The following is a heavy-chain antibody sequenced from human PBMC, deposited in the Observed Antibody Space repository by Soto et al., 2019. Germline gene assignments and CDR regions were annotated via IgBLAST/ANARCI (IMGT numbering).Heavy chain of an antibody. CDR1: GGSFSGYY. J-gene: IGHJ6*02. D-gene: IGHD3-9*01. V-gene: IGHV4-34*01. CDR2: INHSGST. CDR3: ARGRHILTGYYRDLNYGMDV. Sequence: PSETLSLTCAVYGGSFSGYYWSWIRQPPGKGLEWIGEINHSGSTNYNPSLKSRVTISVDTSKNQFSLKLSSVTAADTAVYYCARGRHILTGYYRDLNYGMDVWGQGTSVTSSS.